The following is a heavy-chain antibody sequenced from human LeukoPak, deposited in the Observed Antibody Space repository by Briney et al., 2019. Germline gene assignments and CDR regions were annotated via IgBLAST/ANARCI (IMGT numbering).Heavy chain of an antibody. V-gene: IGHV4-61*02. CDR1: GGSISSGSYY. J-gene: IGHJ6*03. Sequence: SETLSLTCTVSGGSISSGSYYWSWIRQPAGKGLEWIGRIYTSGSTNYNPSLKSRVTISVDTSKNQFSLKLSSVTAADTAVYYCARRAGYSSSWITYYYYYMDVWGKGTTVTVSS. CDR3: ARRAGYSSSWITYYYYYMDV. D-gene: IGHD6-13*01. CDR2: IYTSGST.